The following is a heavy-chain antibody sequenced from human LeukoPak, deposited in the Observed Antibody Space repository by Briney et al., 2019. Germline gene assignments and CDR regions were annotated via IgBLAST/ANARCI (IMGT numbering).Heavy chain of an antibody. Sequence: GGSLRLSCAASGFTFSSYAMSWVRQAPGKGLEWVSAISGSGGSTYYADSVKGRFTISRDNSKNTLYLQMNSLSADDTAVYYCAKPNYYDSAGYLFDHWGQGTQVIVSS. CDR1: GFTFSSYA. D-gene: IGHD3-22*01. V-gene: IGHV3-23*01. J-gene: IGHJ4*02. CDR2: ISGSGGST. CDR3: AKPNYYDSAGYLFDH.